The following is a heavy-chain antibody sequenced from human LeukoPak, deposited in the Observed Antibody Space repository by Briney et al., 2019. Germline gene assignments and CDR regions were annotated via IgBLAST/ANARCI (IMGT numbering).Heavy chain of an antibody. Sequence: GGSLRLSCVASGFTFSSYSMKWVRQAPGEGLEWVSSISGSGSYIYYADSVKGRFTISRDNAKNSLYLQMNSLRAEDTAVYYCAGVYGDLAYYYYGMDVWGQGSTVTVSS. J-gene: IGHJ6*02. V-gene: IGHV3-21*01. CDR1: GFTFSSYS. CDR2: ISGSGSYI. D-gene: IGHD4-17*01. CDR3: AGVYGDLAYYYYGMDV.